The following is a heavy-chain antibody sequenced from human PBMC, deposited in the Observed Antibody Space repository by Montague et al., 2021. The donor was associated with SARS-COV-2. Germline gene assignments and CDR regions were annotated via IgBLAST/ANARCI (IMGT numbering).Heavy chain of an antibody. J-gene: IGHJ6*02. D-gene: IGHD2-2*02. CDR1: GGSISSSSYY. CDR3: ARHYGVVVPAAIYYYYGMDV. Sequence: SETLSLTCNVSGGSISSSSYYWGWIRQPPGKGLEWIGSIYYSGSTYYNPSLKSRVTISVDTSKNQFSLKLSSVTAADTAVYYCARHYGVVVPAAIYYYYGMDVWGQGTTVTVSS. V-gene: IGHV4-39*01. CDR2: IYYSGST.